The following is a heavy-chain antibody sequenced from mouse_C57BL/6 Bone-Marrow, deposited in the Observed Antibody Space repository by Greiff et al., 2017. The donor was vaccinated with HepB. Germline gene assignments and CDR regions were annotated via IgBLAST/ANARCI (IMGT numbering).Heavy chain of an antibody. D-gene: IGHD1-1*01. V-gene: IGHV1-64*01. CDR1: GYTFTSYW. Sequence: VQLQQPGAELVKPGASVKLSCKASGYTFTSYWMHWVKQRPGQGLEWIGMIHPNSGSTNYNEKFKSKATLTVDKSSSTAYMQLSSLTSEDSAVYYCARERGLLLAWFAYWGQGTLVTVSA. J-gene: IGHJ3*01. CDR2: IHPNSGST. CDR3: ARERGLLLAWFAY.